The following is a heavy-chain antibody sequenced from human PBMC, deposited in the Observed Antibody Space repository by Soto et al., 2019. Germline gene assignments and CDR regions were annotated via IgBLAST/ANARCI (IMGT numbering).Heavy chain of an antibody. J-gene: IGHJ4*02. V-gene: IGHV4-38-2*02. CDR1: ASSRNGSCC. Sequence: TRSLRWRVAASSRNGSCCWLLLRQPPGKGLEWIGATHHSGTTYYTPSLKSRVTISMDTSKNHFSLRLTSVTAADMAKYYCARGLYGGNFGYWGQGTPVTFSS. D-gene: IGHD3-16*01. CDR3: ARGLYGGNFGY. CDR2: THHSGTT.